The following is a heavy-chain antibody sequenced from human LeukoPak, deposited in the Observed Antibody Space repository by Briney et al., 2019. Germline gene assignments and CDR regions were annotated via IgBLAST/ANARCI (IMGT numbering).Heavy chain of an antibody. CDR1: GFTPNTND. CDR2: MYPGGSV. Sequence: GGSLRLSCAASGFTPNTNDMNWVRQAPGKGLEWVSLMYPGGSVYYTDSVKGRFTVSRDISKNMMFLQMNTLRPDDTAFYYCVRQGWGDSCRWGQGALVTVSS. V-gene: IGHV3-66*02. J-gene: IGHJ4*01. CDR3: VRQGWGDSCR. D-gene: IGHD2-15*01.